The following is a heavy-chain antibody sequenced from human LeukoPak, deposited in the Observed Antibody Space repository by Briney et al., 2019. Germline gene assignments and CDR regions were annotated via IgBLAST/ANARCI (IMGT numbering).Heavy chain of an antibody. V-gene: IGHV3-53*01. J-gene: IGHJ4*02. Sequence: GGSLRLSCEVSGFTVSSNYMIWVRQAPGKGREGVSVIHSGGSTYYSDSVKGRFTISRDNSKNTLYLQMNSLRAEDTAVYYCASAPYTSHLYRDSWGQGPLVTVSS. CDR2: IHSGGST. D-gene: IGHD2-2*01. CDR3: ASAPYTSHLYRDS. CDR1: GFTVSSNY.